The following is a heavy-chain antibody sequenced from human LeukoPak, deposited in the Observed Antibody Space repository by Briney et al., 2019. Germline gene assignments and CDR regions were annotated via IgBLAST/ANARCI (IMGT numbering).Heavy chain of an antibody. D-gene: IGHD3-10*01. CDR3: AKDGSGSYYLPYSSFDY. Sequence: PGGSLRLSCAASGFTFSSSAMSWVRQAPGKGLEWVSAISGSGGDTYYADSVEGRFTISRDNSKNTLYLQMKSLRAEDTAVYYCAKDGSGSYYLPYSSFDYWGQGTLVTVSS. J-gene: IGHJ4*02. CDR1: GFTFSSSA. V-gene: IGHV3-23*01. CDR2: ISGSGGDT.